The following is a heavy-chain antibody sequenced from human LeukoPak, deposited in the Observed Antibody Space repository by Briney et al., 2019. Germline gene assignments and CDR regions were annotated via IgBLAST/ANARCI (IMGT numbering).Heavy chain of an antibody. J-gene: IGHJ4*02. CDR1: GYSFTSYW. D-gene: IGHD5-18*01. V-gene: IGHV5-51*01. CDR2: IYPGDSDT. Sequence: GESLKISLKGSGYSFTSYWSGWVRQMPGKGLEGMEIIYPGDSDTRYSPSFQGQVTISADKSISTAYLQWSSLKASDTAMYYCARRYGYALYYFDYWGQGTLVTVSS. CDR3: ARRYGYALYYFDY.